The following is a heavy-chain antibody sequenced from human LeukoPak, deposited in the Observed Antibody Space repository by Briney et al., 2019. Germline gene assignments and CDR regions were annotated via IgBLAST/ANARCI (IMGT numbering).Heavy chain of an antibody. CDR3: AKDRSSGGSCYNY. CDR1: EFTFSNYA. Sequence: PGGSLRLSCTAPEFTFSNYAMTWVRQAPGKGLEWVSGISGSGGATYYADSVKGRFTISRDNSENTVYLQMDSLRVEDTAIYYCAKDRSSGGSCYNYWGRGTQVTVSS. V-gene: IGHV3-23*01. CDR2: ISGSGGAT. J-gene: IGHJ4*02. D-gene: IGHD2-15*01.